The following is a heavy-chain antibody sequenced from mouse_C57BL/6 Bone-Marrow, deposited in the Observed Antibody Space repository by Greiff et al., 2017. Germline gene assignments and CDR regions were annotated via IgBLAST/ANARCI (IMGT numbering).Heavy chain of an antibody. V-gene: IGHV1-81*01. Sequence: LVESGAELARPGASVKLSCKASGYTFTSYGISWVKQRTGQGLEWIGEIYPRSGNTYYNEKFKGKATLTADKSSSTAYMELRSLTSEDSAVYFCARGGYYWFAYWGQGTLVTVSA. CDR1: GYTFTSYG. CDR2: IYPRSGNT. D-gene: IGHD2-3*01. CDR3: ARGGYYWFAY. J-gene: IGHJ3*01.